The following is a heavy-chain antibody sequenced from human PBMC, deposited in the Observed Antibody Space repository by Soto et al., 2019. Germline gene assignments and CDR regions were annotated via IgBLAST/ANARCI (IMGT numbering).Heavy chain of an antibody. D-gene: IGHD5-18*01. V-gene: IGHV1-2*02. CDR2: INPNSGGT. J-gene: IGHJ4*02. CDR1: GYTFTGYY. CDR3: ARSSWIQLWRYYFDY. Sequence: GASVKVSCKASGYTFTGYYMHWVRQAPGRGLEWMGWINPNSGGTNYAQKFQGRVTMTRDTSISTAYMELSRLRSDDTAVYYCARSSWIQLWRYYFDYWGQGTLVTISS.